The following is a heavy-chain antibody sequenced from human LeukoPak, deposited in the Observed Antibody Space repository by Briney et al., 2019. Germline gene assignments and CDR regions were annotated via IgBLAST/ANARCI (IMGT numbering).Heavy chain of an antibody. Sequence: GGSLRLSCAASGFTFSNYALGWIRQAPGKGLEWVSSIINSSYIYYSDSVKGRFTISRDNTKNSLYLEMDRLSAEDTAVYYCARDRGYAGYAHGYWGQGTLVTVSS. J-gene: IGHJ4*02. V-gene: IGHV3-21*01. CDR2: IINSSYI. CDR3: ARDRGYAGYAHGY. CDR1: GFTFSNYA. D-gene: IGHD5-12*01.